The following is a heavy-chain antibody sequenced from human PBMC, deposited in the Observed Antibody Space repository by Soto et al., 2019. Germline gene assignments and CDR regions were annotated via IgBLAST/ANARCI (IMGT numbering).Heavy chain of an antibody. CDR2: IYHSGST. Sequence: SETLSLTCTVSGGSVSSGSYYWSWIRQPPGKGLEWIGYIYHSGSTYYNPSLKSRVTISVDRSKNQFSLKLSFVTAADTAVYYCARGFGGTVDYWGQGTLVTVSS. D-gene: IGHD2-15*01. V-gene: IGHV4-30-2*01. CDR1: GGSVSSGSYY. J-gene: IGHJ4*02. CDR3: ARGFGGTVDY.